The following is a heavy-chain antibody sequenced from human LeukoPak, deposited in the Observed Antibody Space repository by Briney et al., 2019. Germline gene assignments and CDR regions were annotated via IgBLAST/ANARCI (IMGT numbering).Heavy chain of an antibody. D-gene: IGHD3-16*01. CDR1: GYTFTGYY. CDR2: INPNSGGT. V-gene: IGHV1-2*02. Sequence: RASVKVSCKASGYTFTGYYMHWVRQVPGQGLEWMGWINPNSGGTNYAQKFQGRVTMTRDTSISTAYMELSRLRSDDTAVYYCASNMITFGGVRAFDIWGQGTMVTVTS. J-gene: IGHJ3*02. CDR3: ASNMITFGGVRAFDI.